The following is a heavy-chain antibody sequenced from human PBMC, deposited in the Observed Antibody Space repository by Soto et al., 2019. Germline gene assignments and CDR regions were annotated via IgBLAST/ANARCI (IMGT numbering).Heavy chain of an antibody. J-gene: IGHJ4*02. CDR1: GFTFSSYA. D-gene: IGHD3-10*01. Sequence: LRLSCAASGFTFSSYAMSWVRQAPGKGLEWVSAISGSGGSTYYADSVKGRFTISRDNSKNTLYLQMNSLRAEDTAVYYCAKAPFITMVRGVIPYFDYWGQGTLVTVSS. CDR3: AKAPFITMVRGVIPYFDY. V-gene: IGHV3-23*01. CDR2: ISGSGGST.